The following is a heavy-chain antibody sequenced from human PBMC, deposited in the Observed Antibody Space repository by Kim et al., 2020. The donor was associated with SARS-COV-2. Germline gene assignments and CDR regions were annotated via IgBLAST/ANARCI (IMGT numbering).Heavy chain of an antibody. Sequence: SETLSLTCAVYGESFSGHYWSWIRQSPETGLQWIGEISHSGTTNSNPSLKSRVIISVDTSKNQFSLSLRSVAAADAGVYFCARRAAPPSAVKVAGTIDY. J-gene: IGHJ4*01. CDR3: ARRAAPPSAVKVAGTIDY. CDR2: ISHSGTT. V-gene: IGHV4-34*01. D-gene: IGHD6-19*01. CDR1: GESFSGHY.